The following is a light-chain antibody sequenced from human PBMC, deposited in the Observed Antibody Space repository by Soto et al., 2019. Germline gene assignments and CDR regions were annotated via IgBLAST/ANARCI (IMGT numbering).Light chain of an antibody. CDR3: QQRYSSPLT. CDR1: QTISTY. V-gene: IGKV1-39*01. CDR2: SAS. J-gene: IGKJ4*01. Sequence: DIQMTQSPSSLSLSVGDRVTISCRASQTISTYLNWYQQKPGKAPKLLIYSASSLFSGVPSRLCGGGSGTDFILTISSMQPEDFATYYCQQRYSSPLTFGGGTKVENK.